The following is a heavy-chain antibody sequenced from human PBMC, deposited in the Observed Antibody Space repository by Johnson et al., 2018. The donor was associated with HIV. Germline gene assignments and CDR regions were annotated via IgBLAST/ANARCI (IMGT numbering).Heavy chain of an antibody. V-gene: IGHV3-66*02. Sequence: VQLVESGGGVVQPGRSLRLSCAASGFTVSSHYMSWVRQAPGKGLEWVSVIYSGGSTYYADSVKGRFTISRDNSKNTLYLQMNSLRAEDTAVYYCAKDMRQWELLDAFDIWGQGTMVTVSP. CDR2: IYSGGST. CDR1: GFTVSSHY. D-gene: IGHD1-26*01. J-gene: IGHJ3*02. CDR3: AKDMRQWELLDAFDI.